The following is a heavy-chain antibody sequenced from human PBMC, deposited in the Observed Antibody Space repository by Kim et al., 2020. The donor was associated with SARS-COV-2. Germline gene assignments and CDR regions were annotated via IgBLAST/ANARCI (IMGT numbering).Heavy chain of an antibody. CDR1: GSSISSSNW. Sequence: SETLSLTCAVSGSSISSSNWWSWVRQPPGKGLEWIGEIYHSGSTNYNPSLKSRVTISVDKSKNQFSLKLSSVTAADTAVYYCARTNSSGWYGSYYYGMDVWGQGTTVTVSS. D-gene: IGHD6-19*01. J-gene: IGHJ6*02. CDR2: IYHSGST. CDR3: ARTNSSGWYGSYYYGMDV. V-gene: IGHV4-4*02.